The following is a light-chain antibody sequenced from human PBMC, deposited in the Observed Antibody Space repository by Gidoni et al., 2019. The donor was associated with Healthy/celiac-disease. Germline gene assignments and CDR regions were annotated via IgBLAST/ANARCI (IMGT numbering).Light chain of an antibody. CDR2: SNN. Sequence: QSVLPQPPSASGTPGQRVTISCSGSSSNIGSNTVNWYQQLPGTAPKLLIYSNNQRPPGVPGRFSGSKYGTSASLAISGLQSEDEADYYCAAWDDRLNGAVFGGGTKLTVL. CDR1: SSNIGSNT. V-gene: IGLV1-44*01. CDR3: AAWDDRLNGAV. J-gene: IGLJ3*02.